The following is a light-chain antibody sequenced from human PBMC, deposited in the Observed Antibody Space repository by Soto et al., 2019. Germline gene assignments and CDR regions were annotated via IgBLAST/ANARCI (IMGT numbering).Light chain of an antibody. CDR3: QQLNSHPLT. J-gene: IGKJ4*01. CDR2: GAS. CDR1: QDISSY. Sequence: DIQLTQSPSFLSASVGDRVTITCRASQDISSYLAWYQQKPGKAPELLIYGASTLHRGVPSRFSGSGSGTAFTLTISSLQPEDFATYYCQQLNSHPLTFGGETKVEIK. V-gene: IGKV1-9*01.